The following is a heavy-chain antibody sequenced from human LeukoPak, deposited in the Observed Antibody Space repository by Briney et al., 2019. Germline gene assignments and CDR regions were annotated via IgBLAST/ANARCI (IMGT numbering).Heavy chain of an antibody. V-gene: IGHV4-4*09. J-gene: IGHJ6*03. CDR1: GGSISSYY. Sequence: SETLSLNCTVSGGSISSYYWSWIRQPPGKGLEWIGYIYTSGSTNYNPSLKSRVTISVDTSKHQFSLKLSSVTAADTAVYYCARQGHAAGTNYYYYYMDVWGKGTTVTVSS. CDR2: IYTSGST. CDR3: ARQGHAAGTNYYYYYMDV. D-gene: IGHD6-13*01.